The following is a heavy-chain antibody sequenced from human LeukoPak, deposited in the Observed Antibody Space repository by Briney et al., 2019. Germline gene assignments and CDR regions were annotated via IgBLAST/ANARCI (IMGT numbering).Heavy chain of an antibody. J-gene: IGHJ4*02. CDR3: ARDVDIVATGSGTWGWGFDY. CDR1: GGSISSSTYY. Sequence: PSETLSLTCTVSGGSISSSTYYWGWIRQPPGKGLEWMGSIHYSGSTYYNPSLKSRVTISVDTSKNQFSLKLSSVTAADTAVYYCARDVDIVATGSGTWGWGFDYWGQGTLVTVSS. CDR2: IHYSGST. V-gene: IGHV4-39*02. D-gene: IGHD5-12*01.